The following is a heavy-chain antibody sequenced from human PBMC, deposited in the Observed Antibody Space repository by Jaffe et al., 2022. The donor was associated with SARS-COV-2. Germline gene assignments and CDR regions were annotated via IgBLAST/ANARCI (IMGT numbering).Heavy chain of an antibody. CDR3: ARRYSSSWYSAQYYFDY. J-gene: IGHJ4*02. Sequence: QVQLVQSGAEVKKPGASVKVSCKASGYTFTSYDINWVRQATGQGLEWMGWMNPNSGNTGYAQKFQGRVTMTRNTSISTAYMELSSLRSEDTAVYYCARRYSSSWYSAQYYFDYWGQGTLVTVSS. CDR2: MNPNSGNT. V-gene: IGHV1-8*01. CDR1: GYTFTSYD. D-gene: IGHD6-13*01.